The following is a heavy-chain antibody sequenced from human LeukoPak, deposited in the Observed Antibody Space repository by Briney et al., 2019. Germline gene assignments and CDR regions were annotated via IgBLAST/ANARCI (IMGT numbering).Heavy chain of an antibody. Sequence: KAGGSLRLSCAASGFTFSSYSMNWVRQAPGKGLEWVSSIGSRTSYIYHADSVKGRLTISRDNAKNSLYLQMNNLRDEDTAVYYCARDDHYGSGSYHFDYWGQGTRVTVSS. CDR1: GFTFSSYS. V-gene: IGHV3-21*01. CDR2: IGSRTSYI. D-gene: IGHD3-10*01. J-gene: IGHJ4*02. CDR3: ARDDHYGSGSYHFDY.